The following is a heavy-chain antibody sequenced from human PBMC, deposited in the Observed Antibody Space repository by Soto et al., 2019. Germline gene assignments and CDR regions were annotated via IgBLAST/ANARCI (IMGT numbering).Heavy chain of an antibody. Sequence: PGGSLRLSCAASGCTFEDYTMHWVRQAPGKGLEWVSLISWDGGSTFYADSVKGRFTISRDNSKNSLYLQMNSLRTEDTALYYCAKTERRSLEWLLFDYWGQGT. D-gene: IGHD3-3*01. CDR3: AKTERRSLEWLLFDY. V-gene: IGHV3-43*01. CDR2: ISWDGGST. J-gene: IGHJ4*02. CDR1: GCTFEDYT.